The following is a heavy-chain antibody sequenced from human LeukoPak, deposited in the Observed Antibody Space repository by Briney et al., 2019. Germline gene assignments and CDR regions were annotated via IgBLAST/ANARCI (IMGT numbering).Heavy chain of an antibody. Sequence: GGSLRLSCAASGFTFSSYSMNWVRQAPGKGLEWVSSISSSSYIYYADSVKGRFTISRDNAKNSLYLQMNSLRAEDTAVYYCAKQGGYYYDSSGLGAFDIWGQGTMVTVSS. J-gene: IGHJ3*02. V-gene: IGHV3-21*01. CDR3: AKQGGYYYDSSGLGAFDI. CDR1: GFTFSSYS. CDR2: ISSSSYI. D-gene: IGHD3-22*01.